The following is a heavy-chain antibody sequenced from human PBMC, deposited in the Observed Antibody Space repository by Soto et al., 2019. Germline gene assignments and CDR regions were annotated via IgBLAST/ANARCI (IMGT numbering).Heavy chain of an antibody. CDR3: ARASGAGYCTNGVCYGLGY. CDR2: IYPGDSDT. J-gene: IGHJ4*02. D-gene: IGHD2-8*01. Sequence: GESLKISCKGSGYSFTSYWIGWVRQMPGKGLEWMGIIYPGDSDTRYSPSFQGQVTISADKSISTAYLQWSSLKASDTAMYYCARASGAGYCTNGVCYGLGYWGQGTLVTVSS. V-gene: IGHV5-51*01. CDR1: GYSFTSYW.